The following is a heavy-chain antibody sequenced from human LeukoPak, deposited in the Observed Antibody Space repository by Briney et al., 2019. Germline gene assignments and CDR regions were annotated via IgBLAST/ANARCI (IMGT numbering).Heavy chain of an antibody. Sequence: GASVKVSCKASGYTFTSYGISWVRQAPGQGLEWMGWISAYNGNTNYAQKLQGRVTMTTDTSTSTAYMELRSLRSDDTDVYYCGRGPKRDPNWLDPWGQGTLVNVSS. CDR1: GYTFTSYG. J-gene: IGHJ5*02. V-gene: IGHV1-18*01. CDR3: GRGPKRDPNWLDP. CDR2: ISAYNGNT.